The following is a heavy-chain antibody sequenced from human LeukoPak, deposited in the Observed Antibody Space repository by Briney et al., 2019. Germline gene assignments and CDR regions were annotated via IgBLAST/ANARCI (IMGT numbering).Heavy chain of an antibody. CDR2: IYYSGTA. D-gene: IGHD3-16*01. Sequence: SGTLSLTCAVYGVSISSDNWWTWIRQPPGKGLEWIGSIYYSGTAYNNPSLKSRVIISIDPSNNQFSLKVASVTAADTAVYFCARSDLGAGTHSFDYWGQGNVVTVSS. V-gene: IGHV4-39*01. CDR3: ARSDLGAGTHSFDY. CDR1: GVSISSDNW. J-gene: IGHJ4*02.